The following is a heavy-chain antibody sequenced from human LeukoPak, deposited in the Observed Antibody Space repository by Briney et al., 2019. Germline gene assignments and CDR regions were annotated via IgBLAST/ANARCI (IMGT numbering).Heavy chain of an antibody. Sequence: SETLSLTCTVSGVSISSSNSYWGWIRQPPGKGLEWIGSIYYSGNTHYNASLKSQVSISIDTSKNQFSLRLTSVTAADTAVYYCARANDYGDPLPRYMDVWGKGTTVTVSS. V-gene: IGHV4-39*01. J-gene: IGHJ6*03. CDR3: ARANDYGDPLPRYMDV. CDR1: GVSISSSNSY. D-gene: IGHD4-17*01. CDR2: IYYSGNT.